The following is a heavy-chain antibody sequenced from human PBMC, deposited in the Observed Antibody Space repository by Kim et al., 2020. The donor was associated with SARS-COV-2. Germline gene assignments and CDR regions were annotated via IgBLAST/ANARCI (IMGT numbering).Heavy chain of an antibody. D-gene: IGHD7-27*01. J-gene: IGHJ4*02. V-gene: IGHV4-34*01. CDR3: ANRRPLGY. CDR2: SGTT. Sequence: SGTTSYSPSLKSRVTISVNTSKNQFSLKRSSVTAADTAVYYCANRRPLGYWGQGTLVTVSS.